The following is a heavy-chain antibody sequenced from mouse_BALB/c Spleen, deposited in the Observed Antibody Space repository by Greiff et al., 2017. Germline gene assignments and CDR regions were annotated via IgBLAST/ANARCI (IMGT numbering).Heavy chain of an antibody. Sequence: EVQGVESGGGLVKPGGSLKLSCAASGFTFSSYAMSWVRQSPEKRLEWVAEISSGGSYTYYPDTVTGRFTISRDNAKNTLYLEMSSLRSEDTAMYYCARGEGNYVWFAYWGQGTLVTVSA. CDR2: ISSGGSYT. V-gene: IGHV5-9-4*01. J-gene: IGHJ3*01. CDR1: GFTFSSYA. CDR3: ARGEGNYVWFAY. D-gene: IGHD2-1*01.